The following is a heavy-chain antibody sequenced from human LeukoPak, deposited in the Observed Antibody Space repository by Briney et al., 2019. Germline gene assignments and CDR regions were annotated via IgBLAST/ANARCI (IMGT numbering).Heavy chain of an antibody. CDR2: INHSGST. D-gene: IGHD2-2*01. CDR3: ARGIVVVPAAHPNYYFDY. V-gene: IGHV4-34*01. Sequence: SETLSLTCAVYGGSFSGYYWSWIRQPPGKGLEWIGEINHSGSTNYNPSLKSRVTTLVDTSKNQFSLKLSSVTAADTAVYYCARGIVVVPAAHPNYYFDYWGQGTLVTVSS. J-gene: IGHJ4*02. CDR1: GGSFSGYY.